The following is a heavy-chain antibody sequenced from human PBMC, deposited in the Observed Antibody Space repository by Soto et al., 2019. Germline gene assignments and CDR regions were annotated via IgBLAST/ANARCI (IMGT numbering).Heavy chain of an antibody. CDR3: AKNYYFDN. CDR2: INRMDGST. CDR1: WFTLFGLG. J-gene: IGHJ4*02. Sequence: GLLRDPRVASWFTLFGLGRSWVRQAPGKGLEWVSSINRMDGSTYYADSVKGRLTISRDNSKNTLYLQMNGLRAEDTAVYYCAKNYYFDNWGQGTLVTVSS. V-gene: IGHV3-23*01.